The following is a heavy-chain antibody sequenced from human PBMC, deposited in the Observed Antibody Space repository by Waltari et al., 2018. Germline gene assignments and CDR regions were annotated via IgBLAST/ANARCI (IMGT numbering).Heavy chain of an antibody. CDR3: ARGHTISGGDYMDV. CDR2: IYTVGST. V-gene: IGHV3-53*01. D-gene: IGHD3-3*01. CDR1: GFTVSHNY. J-gene: IGHJ6*03. Sequence: EVQLVESGGGLIQPGGSLRLSCAVSGFTVSHNYMSWVRQAPGKGLEWVSVIYTVGSTFDADSVRGRFTISRDNSINTLFLQMNSLRGEDTAVYYCARGHTISGGDYMDVWGKGTTVIVSS.